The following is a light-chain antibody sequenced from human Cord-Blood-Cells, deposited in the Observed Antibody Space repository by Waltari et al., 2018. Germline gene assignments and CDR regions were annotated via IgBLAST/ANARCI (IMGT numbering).Light chain of an antibody. V-gene: IGKV3-11*01. Sequence: EIVLTQSPATLSLSPGERATLSCRASQRVSSYLAWYQQEPGQAPRLLIYDASNRATGIPARFSGSGSGPGFPFNIRSLEPEDFAVYYCQQRSNWPYTFGQGTKLEIK. CDR3: QQRSNWPYT. CDR1: QRVSSY. CDR2: DAS. J-gene: IGKJ2*01.